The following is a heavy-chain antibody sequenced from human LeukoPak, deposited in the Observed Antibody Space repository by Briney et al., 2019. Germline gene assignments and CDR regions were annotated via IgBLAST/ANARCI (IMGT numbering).Heavy chain of an antibody. D-gene: IGHD3-3*01. J-gene: IGHJ5*02. CDR1: GFTFSSYG. Sequence: GGSLRLSCAASGFTFSSYGMSWVRQAPGKGLEWVANIKQDGSEKYYVDSVKGRFTISRDNAKNSLYLQMNSLRAEDTAVYYCARHIMRSQISITIFGVELRRSWFDPWGQGTLVTVSS. V-gene: IGHV3-7*01. CDR2: IKQDGSEK. CDR3: ARHIMRSQISITIFGVELRRSWFDP.